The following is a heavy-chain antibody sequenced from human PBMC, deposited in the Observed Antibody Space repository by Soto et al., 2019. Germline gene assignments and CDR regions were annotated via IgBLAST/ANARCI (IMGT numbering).Heavy chain of an antibody. Sequence: ASVKVSCKASGGTFSSYAISWVRQAPGQGLEWMGGIIPIFGTANYAQKFQGRVTITADESTSTAYMELSSLRSEDTAVYYCAPGGEGQLIEATIGYWGQGTLVTVSS. CDR1: GGTFSSYA. CDR2: IIPIFGTA. V-gene: IGHV1-69*13. D-gene: IGHD6-13*01. CDR3: APGGEGQLIEATIGY. J-gene: IGHJ4*02.